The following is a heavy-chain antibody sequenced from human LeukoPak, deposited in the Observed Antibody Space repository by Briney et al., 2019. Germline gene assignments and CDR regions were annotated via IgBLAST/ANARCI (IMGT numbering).Heavy chain of an antibody. D-gene: IGHD3-22*01. Sequence: GGSLRLSCAASGFTFSSHGMHWVRQAPGEGLEWVAVIWYDGSNKYYADSVKGRFTISRDNSKNTLYLQMNSLRAEDTAVYYCARDVSAYDSSGYYPYNWFDPWGQGTLVTVSS. J-gene: IGHJ5*02. V-gene: IGHV3-33*01. CDR1: GFTFSSHG. CDR3: ARDVSAYDSSGYYPYNWFDP. CDR2: IWYDGSNK.